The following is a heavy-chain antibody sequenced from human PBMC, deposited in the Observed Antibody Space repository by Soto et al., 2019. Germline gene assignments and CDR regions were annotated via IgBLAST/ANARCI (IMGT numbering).Heavy chain of an antibody. Sequence: ASVKVSCKASGYTFTSYDISWVRQATGQGLEWMGWMNPNSGYTGYAQKFQGRVTMTRNTSISTAYMELSSLRSEDTAVYYCARDILLMVYSEKAHYYYDGMDVWGQGTTVTVSS. V-gene: IGHV1-8*01. CDR2: MNPNSGYT. D-gene: IGHD2-8*01. CDR1: GYTFTSYD. CDR3: ARDILLMVYSEKAHYYYDGMDV. J-gene: IGHJ6*02.